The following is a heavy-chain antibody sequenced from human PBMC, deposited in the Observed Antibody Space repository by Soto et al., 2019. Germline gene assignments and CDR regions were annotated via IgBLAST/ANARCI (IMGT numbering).Heavy chain of an antibody. CDR1: GGSISSGGYS. CDR3: AIAYGVVTERAYDY. J-gene: IGHJ4*02. V-gene: IGHV4-30-2*01. Sequence: QLQLQESGSGLVKPSQTLSLTCAVSGGSISSGGYSWSWIRQPPGKALEWIGYIYHSGSTYYNPPLKSRVTISVDRSKNQFSLKLSSVTAADTAVYYCAIAYGVVTERAYDYWGQGTLVTVSS. CDR2: IYHSGST. D-gene: IGHD2-21*02.